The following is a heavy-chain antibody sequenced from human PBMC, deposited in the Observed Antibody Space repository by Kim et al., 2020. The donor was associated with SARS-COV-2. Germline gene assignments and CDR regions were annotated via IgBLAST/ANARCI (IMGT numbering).Heavy chain of an antibody. CDR1: GYTFTGYY. CDR2: IHPNSGGT. J-gene: IGHJ4*02. Sequence: ASVKVSCKASGYTFTGYYMHWVRQAPGQGLEWMGRIHPNSGGTNYAQTFEGRVTITRDTTINTAYMELSRLRSDDTAVYYCARDRGDYLGQGTLVTVSS. CDR3: ARDRGDY. D-gene: IGHD3-10*01. V-gene: IGHV1-2*06.